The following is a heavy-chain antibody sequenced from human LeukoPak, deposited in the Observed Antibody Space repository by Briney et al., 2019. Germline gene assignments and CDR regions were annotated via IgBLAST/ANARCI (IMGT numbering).Heavy chain of an antibody. CDR2: IRYDGSNK. CDR1: GFIFSSYG. J-gene: IGHJ5*02. V-gene: IGHV3-30*02. Sequence: GGSLRLSCAASGFIFSSYGMHWVRQAPGKGLEWVAFIRYDGSNKYYADSVKGRFTISRDNSKNTLYLQMNSLRAEDTAVYYCAKDYDILTAYSSWFDPWGQGTLVTVSS. D-gene: IGHD3-9*01. CDR3: AKDYDILTAYSSWFDP.